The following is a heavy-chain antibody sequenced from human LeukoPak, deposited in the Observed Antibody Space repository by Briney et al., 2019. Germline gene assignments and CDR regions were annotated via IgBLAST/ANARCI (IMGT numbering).Heavy chain of an antibody. D-gene: IGHD3-16*01. Sequence: GGSLRLSCAASGFTFDDYGMHWVRQAPGKGLEWVSGISWDSDSVGYADSVKGRFTISRDNAENSLYLQMNSLRAEDTAFYYCARAGGSRYYYAMDVWGQGTTVTVSS. CDR1: GFTFDDYG. J-gene: IGHJ6*02. CDR2: ISWDSDSV. V-gene: IGHV3-9*01. CDR3: ARAGGSRYYYAMDV.